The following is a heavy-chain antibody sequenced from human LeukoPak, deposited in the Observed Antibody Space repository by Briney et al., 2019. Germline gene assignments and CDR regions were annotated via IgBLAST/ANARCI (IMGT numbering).Heavy chain of an antibody. Sequence: GGSLRLSCAASGFAFSSYGMHWVRQAPGKGLEWVAVIWYDGSNKYYADSVKGRFTISRDNSKNTLYLQMNSLRAEDTAVYYCAKDGLLRSSSSGNWFDPWGQGTLVTVSS. D-gene: IGHD6-6*01. V-gene: IGHV3-33*06. CDR1: GFAFSSYG. J-gene: IGHJ5*02. CDR2: IWYDGSNK. CDR3: AKDGLLRSSSSGNWFDP.